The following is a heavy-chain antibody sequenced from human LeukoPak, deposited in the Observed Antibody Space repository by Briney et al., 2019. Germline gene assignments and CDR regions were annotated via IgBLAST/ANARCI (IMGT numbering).Heavy chain of an antibody. V-gene: IGHV3-23*01. Sequence: GGSLRLACAASGFTFATYAMTWVRQAPGKGLEWVSSMTSGGRDIYYADSVKGRFTISRDNYKNTLYLQMNSLRAEDTAVYYCARDPNGNYVGAFDFQPWGQGTLVPVSS. CDR2: MTSGGRDI. J-gene: IGHJ1*01. CDR1: GFTFATYA. CDR3: ARDPNGNYVGAFDFQP. D-gene: IGHD4-17*01.